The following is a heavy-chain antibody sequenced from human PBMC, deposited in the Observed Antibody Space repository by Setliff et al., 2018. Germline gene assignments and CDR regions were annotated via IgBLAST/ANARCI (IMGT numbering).Heavy chain of an antibody. J-gene: IGHJ4*02. D-gene: IGHD3-3*01. CDR1: GGSISSSSYY. V-gene: IGHV4-39*07. Sequence: SETLSLTCTVSGGSISSSSYYWGWIRQPPGKGLEWIGSIYYSGSTYYNPSLKSRVTISVDTSKNQFSLKPSSVTAADTAVYYCAREERYYNFWSGYFDYWGQGTLVTVSS. CDR3: AREERYYNFWSGYFDY. CDR2: IYYSGST.